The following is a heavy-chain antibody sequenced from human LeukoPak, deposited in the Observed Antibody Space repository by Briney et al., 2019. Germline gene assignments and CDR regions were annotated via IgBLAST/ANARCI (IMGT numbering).Heavy chain of an antibody. CDR2: INHSGST. J-gene: IGHJ4*02. D-gene: IGHD6-19*01. CDR1: GGSFSGYY. Sequence: SETLSLTCAVYGGSFSGYYWSWIRQPPGKGLEWIGEINHSGSTNYNPSLKSRVTISVDTSKNQISLKLSSVTAADTAVYYCASLYSSGWYNVNWGQGTLVTVSS. V-gene: IGHV4-34*01. CDR3: ASLYSSGWYNVN.